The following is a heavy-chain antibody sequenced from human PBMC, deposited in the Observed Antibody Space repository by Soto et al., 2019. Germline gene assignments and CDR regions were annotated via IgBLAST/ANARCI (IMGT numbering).Heavy chain of an antibody. CDR3: ASGRATAIFFFDY. CDR1: GGSFSGYY. D-gene: IGHD5-12*01. J-gene: IGHJ4*01. Sequence: QVQLQQWGAGLLKPSETLSLTCAVYGGSFSGYYWSWIRQPPGKGLEWIGEINHSGSTNYNPSLKSRVTISVDTFKKQFFLQLSSVTAADTAVYYCASGRATAIFFFDYWVHGTLVTVSS. V-gene: IGHV4-34*01. CDR2: INHSGST.